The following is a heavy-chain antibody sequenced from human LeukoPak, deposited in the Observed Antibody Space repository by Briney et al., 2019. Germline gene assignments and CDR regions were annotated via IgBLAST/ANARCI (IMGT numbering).Heavy chain of an antibody. Sequence: PGGSLRLSCAASGFTFSSNSMNWVRQAPGKGLEWVSYISSSSSTIYYADSVKGRFTISRDNAKNSLYLQMSNLRVEDTAVYFCARRGGLDVWGQGATVTVSS. CDR2: ISSSSSTI. CDR3: ARRGGLDV. J-gene: IGHJ6*02. CDR1: GFTFSSNS. V-gene: IGHV3-48*04.